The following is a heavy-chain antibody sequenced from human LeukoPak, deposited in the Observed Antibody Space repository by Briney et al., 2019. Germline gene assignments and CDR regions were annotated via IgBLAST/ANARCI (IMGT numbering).Heavy chain of an antibody. CDR1: GGTFSSYA. D-gene: IGHD5-18*01. Sequence: ASVKVPCKASGGTFSSYAISWVRQAPGQGLEWMGGIIPIFGTANYAQKFQGRVTITADKSTSTAYMELSSLRSEDTAVYYCASASRGYSYLGAFDIWGQGTMVTVSS. CDR2: IIPIFGTA. J-gene: IGHJ3*02. V-gene: IGHV1-69*06. CDR3: ASASRGYSYLGAFDI.